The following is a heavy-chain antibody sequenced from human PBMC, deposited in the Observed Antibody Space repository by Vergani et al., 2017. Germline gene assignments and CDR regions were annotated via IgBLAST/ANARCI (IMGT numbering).Heavy chain of an antibody. CDR2: IYYSGST. V-gene: IGHV4-39*07. D-gene: IGHD2-15*01. CDR1: GGSISSSSYY. Sequence: QLQLQESGPGLVKPSETLSLTCTVSGGSISSSSYYWGWSRQPPGKGLEWIGSIYYSGSTYYNPSLKSRVTISVDTSKNQFSLKLSSVTAADTAVYYCARSLSGGTFDYWGQGTLVTVSS. J-gene: IGHJ4*02. CDR3: ARSLSGGTFDY.